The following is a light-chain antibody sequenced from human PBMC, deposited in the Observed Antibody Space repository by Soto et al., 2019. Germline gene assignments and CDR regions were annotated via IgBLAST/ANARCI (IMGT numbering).Light chain of an antibody. CDR1: SSDVGGYNY. J-gene: IGLJ1*01. CDR3: SSYTSSYTYV. V-gene: IGLV2-14*03. CDR2: DVS. Sequence: QSALTQPASVSGSPGQSITISCTGTSSDVGGYNYVSWYQQHPGKAPKLMIYDVSNRPSGVSNRFSGSKSGNTASLASSGLQADDEADYYCSSYTSSYTYVFGTGTKVTVL.